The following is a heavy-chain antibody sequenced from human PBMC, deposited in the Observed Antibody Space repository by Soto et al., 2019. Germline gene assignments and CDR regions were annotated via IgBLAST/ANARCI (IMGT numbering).Heavy chain of an antibody. CDR3: AGWGGHDYNY. D-gene: IGHD4-4*01. J-gene: IGHJ4*02. CDR2: IRPDGSET. Sequence: EVQLVQSGGGLVQPGGSLRLSCVGSGFTFTDFYMNWVRQAPGKGLEWVANIRPDGSETNYVESVKGRLTTSRDNAKHSLVLQMNSLRADDTAVYYCAGWGGHDYNYWGQGILVTVSS. CDR1: GFTFTDFY. V-gene: IGHV3-7*03.